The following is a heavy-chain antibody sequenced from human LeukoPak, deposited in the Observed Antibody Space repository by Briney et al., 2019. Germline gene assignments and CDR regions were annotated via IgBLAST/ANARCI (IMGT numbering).Heavy chain of an antibody. V-gene: IGHV4-39*01. J-gene: IGHJ4*02. CDR2: IFYSGST. CDR1: GGSISSRSYY. Sequence: SETLSLTCTVSGGSISSRSYYWGWLRQPPGKGLEWIASIFYSGSTYHNPSLKSRVTMSVDTSKNQFSLRLTSVTAADTAVYYCARLRDLYNVFEYWGQGALVTVSS. CDR3: ARLRDLYNVFEY. D-gene: IGHD3-16*01.